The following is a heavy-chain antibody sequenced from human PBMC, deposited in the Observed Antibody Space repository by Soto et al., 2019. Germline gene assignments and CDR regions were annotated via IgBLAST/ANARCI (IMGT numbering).Heavy chain of an antibody. D-gene: IGHD2-15*01. CDR1: GFTFSSHV. CDR3: AKDRRGAYCCGGIWYCPDY. Sequence: EVQLWESGGGLVQPGGSLRLSCAVSGFTFSSHVMSWVRQAPGKGLEWVSAISGTGGTYYADSVKGRFTISRDNSKNALYLQMNNLRDEDTAVYYCAKDRRGAYCCGGIWYCPDYWGQGTLVIVSS. J-gene: IGHJ4*02. CDR2: ISGTGGT. V-gene: IGHV3-23*01.